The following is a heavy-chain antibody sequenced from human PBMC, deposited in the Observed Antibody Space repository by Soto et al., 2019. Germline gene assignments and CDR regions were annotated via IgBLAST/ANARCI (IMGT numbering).Heavy chain of an antibody. Sequence: QVQLVQSGAEVKKPGASVKVSCKASGYTCTSYGVSWVRQAPGQGLEWMGWINAYNGNTNYAQKLQGRVTMTTDTSTSTAYMELRSLRSDDTAVYYCAIGGEYSGYASPPTNFDYWGQGTLVTVSS. CDR3: AIGGEYSGYASPPTNFDY. D-gene: IGHD5-12*01. CDR1: GYTCTSYG. CDR2: INAYNGNT. J-gene: IGHJ4*02. V-gene: IGHV1-18*01.